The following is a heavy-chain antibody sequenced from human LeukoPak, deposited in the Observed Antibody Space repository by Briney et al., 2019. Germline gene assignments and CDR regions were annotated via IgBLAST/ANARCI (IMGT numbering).Heavy chain of an antibody. Sequence: SETLSLTCAVYGGSFSGYYWSWIRQPPGKGLEWIGEINHSGSTNYNRSLKSRVTISVDTSKNQFSLKLSSVTAADTAVYYCARGDTVAVAGTLGYYYYYYNMDVWGKGTPVTVSS. D-gene: IGHD6-19*01. CDR2: INHSGST. CDR1: GGSFSGYY. J-gene: IGHJ6*03. V-gene: IGHV4-34*01. CDR3: ARGDTVAVAGTLGYYYYYYNMDV.